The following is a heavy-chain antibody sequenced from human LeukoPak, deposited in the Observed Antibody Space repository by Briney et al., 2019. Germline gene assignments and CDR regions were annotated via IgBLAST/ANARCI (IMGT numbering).Heavy chain of an antibody. CDR2: ISSSSSYI. Sequence: PGGSLRLSCAASGFTFRRYSMIWVRQAPGKGLEWVSSISSSSSYIYYADSVKGRFTISRDNAKNSLYLQMNSLRAEDTAVYYCARGADYGDYDYSYCMDVWGKGTTVTVSS. CDR3: ARGADYGDYDYSYCMDV. D-gene: IGHD4-17*01. J-gene: IGHJ6*03. CDR1: GFTFRRYS. V-gene: IGHV3-21*01.